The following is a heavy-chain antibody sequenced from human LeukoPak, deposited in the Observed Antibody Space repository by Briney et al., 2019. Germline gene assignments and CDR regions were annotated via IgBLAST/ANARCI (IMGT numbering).Heavy chain of an antibody. Sequence: SETLSLTRTVSGGSISSYYWSWIRQPSGKGLEWIGYIYYSGSTNYNPSLKSRVTISVDTSKNQFSLKLSSVTAADTAVYYCARMGPYYDFWSGYDFDYWGQGTLVTVSS. CDR3: ARMGPYYDFWSGYDFDY. J-gene: IGHJ4*02. CDR2: IYYSGST. D-gene: IGHD3-3*01. V-gene: IGHV4-59*01. CDR1: GGSISSYY.